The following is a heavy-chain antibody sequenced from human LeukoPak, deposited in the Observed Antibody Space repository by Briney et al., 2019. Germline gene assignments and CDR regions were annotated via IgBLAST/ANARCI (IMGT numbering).Heavy chain of an antibody. V-gene: IGHV1-69*04. CDR2: IIPILGLV. CDR3: ARIYCSTPSCDNYYYGMDV. CDR1: GGTFNIFDTYA. D-gene: IGHD2-2*02. Sequence: SVKVSCKASGGTFNIFDTYAITWVRQAPGQGLEWMGKIIPILGLVKYAQKFQGRVTILADKSTSTAYMELSSPTSEDTAVYFCARIYCSTPSCDNYYYGMDVWGQGTTVTVSS. J-gene: IGHJ6*02.